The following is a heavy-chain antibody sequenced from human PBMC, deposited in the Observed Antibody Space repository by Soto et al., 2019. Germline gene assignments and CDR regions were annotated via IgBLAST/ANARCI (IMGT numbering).Heavy chain of an antibody. Sequence: QVQLVESGGGVVQPGRSLRLSCAASGFTFSSYGMHWVRQAPGKGLEWVAVISYDGSNKYYADSVKGRFTISRDNSKNTRYLQMNSLRAEDTAVYYCANSVGTVTGLDYWGQGTLVTVSS. CDR1: GFTFSSYG. J-gene: IGHJ4*02. CDR3: ANSVGTVTGLDY. D-gene: IGHD4-17*01. V-gene: IGHV3-30*18. CDR2: ISYDGSNK.